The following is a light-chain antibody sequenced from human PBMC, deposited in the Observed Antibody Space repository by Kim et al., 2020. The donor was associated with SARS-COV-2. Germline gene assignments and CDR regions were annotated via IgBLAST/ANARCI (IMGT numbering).Light chain of an antibody. V-gene: IGLV3-1*01. CDR1: GLGDNY. Sequence: SGATGETATITWSGDGLGDNYVCWFQQRPGQSPVMVIYQDSRRPSGIPERFSGSNSGNTATLTVRGTQAIDEADYYCQAWDSNTGVFGTGTKVTVL. CDR3: QAWDSNTGV. J-gene: IGLJ1*01. CDR2: QDS.